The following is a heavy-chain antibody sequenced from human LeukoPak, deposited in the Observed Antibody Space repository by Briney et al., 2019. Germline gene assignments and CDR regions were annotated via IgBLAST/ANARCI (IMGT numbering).Heavy chain of an antibody. J-gene: IGHJ3*01. CDR1: GFTFGTYA. D-gene: IGHD4-17*01. CDR3: AKDPNGDYVGAFDF. CDR2: TSGSGART. Sequence: GGSLRLSCAASGFTFGTYAMIWVRQAPGKGLEWLSATSGSGARTFYADSVKGRFTISRDNSKNTLYLQMNSLRAEDTAVYYCAKDPNGDYVGAFDFWGQGTMVTVSS. V-gene: IGHV3-23*01.